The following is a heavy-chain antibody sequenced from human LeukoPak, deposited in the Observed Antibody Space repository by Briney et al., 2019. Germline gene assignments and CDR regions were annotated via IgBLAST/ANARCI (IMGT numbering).Heavy chain of an antibody. J-gene: IGHJ4*02. CDR2: IYTSGST. Sequence: PSETLSLTCSVSGASVSSGNYFWTWIRQPAGKGLEWIGHIYTSGSTNYNPSLKSRVTISVDTSKNQFSLNLSSVTAADTAVYYCARGYSYGYPLGYWGQGTLVTVSS. D-gene: IGHD5-18*01. CDR1: GASVSSGNYF. V-gene: IGHV4-61*09. CDR3: ARGYSYGYPLGY.